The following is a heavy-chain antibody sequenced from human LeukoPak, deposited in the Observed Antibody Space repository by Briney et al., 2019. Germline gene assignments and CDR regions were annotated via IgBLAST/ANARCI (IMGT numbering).Heavy chain of an antibody. CDR2: ISSSGSTI. V-gene: IGHV3-48*03. CDR1: GFTFSSYE. J-gene: IGHJ4*02. Sequence: GGSLRLSCAASGFTFSSYEMNWVRQAPGKGLEWGSYISSSGSTIYYADSVKGRFTIARDNAKNSLYLQMNSLRAEDTAVYYCARDQDYYGGAFDYWGQGTLVTVSS. CDR3: ARDQDYYGGAFDY. D-gene: IGHD3-10*01.